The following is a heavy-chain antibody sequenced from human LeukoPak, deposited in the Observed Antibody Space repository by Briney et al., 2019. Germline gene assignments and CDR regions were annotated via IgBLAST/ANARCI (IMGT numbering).Heavy chain of an antibody. D-gene: IGHD1-1*01. CDR1: GFTFSSYG. J-gene: IGHJ4*02. CDR2: IWYDGSNK. CDR3: ARDSNAGPFDY. Sequence: PGGSLRLSCAASGFTFSSYGMHWVRQAPGKGLEWVAVIWYDGSNKYYADSVKGRFTISRDNSKNTLYLQMNSLRAEDTAVYYCARDSNAGPFDYWGQGTLVTISS. V-gene: IGHV3-33*01.